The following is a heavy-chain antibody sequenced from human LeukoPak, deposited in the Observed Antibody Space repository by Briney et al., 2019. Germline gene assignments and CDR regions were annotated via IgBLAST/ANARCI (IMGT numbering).Heavy chain of an antibody. J-gene: IGHJ6*02. Sequence: GGSLRLSCAASGFTFSSYAMSWVRQAPGKGLEWVSDIRGSGGSTYYADSVKGRFTISRDNSKNTLYLQMNSRRAEDTAVYYCAKDSSSSLYYYYGMDVWGQGTTVTVSS. CDR2: IRGSGGST. CDR1: GFTFSSYA. CDR3: AKDSSSSLYYYYGMDV. D-gene: IGHD6-6*01. V-gene: IGHV3-23*01.